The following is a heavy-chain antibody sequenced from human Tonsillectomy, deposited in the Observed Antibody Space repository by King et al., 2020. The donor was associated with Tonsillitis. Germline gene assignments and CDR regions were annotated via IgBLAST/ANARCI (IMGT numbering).Heavy chain of an antibody. J-gene: IGHJ6*02. D-gene: IGHD2-15*01. CDR1: GYTFITYG. Sequence: QLVQSGVEVKKPGASVKVSCKTSGYTFITYGISWVRQAPGQGLEWIGGITPYDDKTTSGEKFQGRVRLTADKSTRTAYMVLRNLRSDDTAVYYCAREGFCGRSQTRLHFYGMDVWGQGTTVTVS. CDR2: ITPYDDKT. V-gene: IGHV1-18*04. CDR3: AREGFCGRSQTRLHFYGMDV.